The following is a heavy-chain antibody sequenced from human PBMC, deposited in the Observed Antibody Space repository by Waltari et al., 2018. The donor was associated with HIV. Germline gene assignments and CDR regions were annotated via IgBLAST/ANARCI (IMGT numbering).Heavy chain of an antibody. D-gene: IGHD3-22*01. CDR2: ISWNSGSI. CDR1: GFTFDDYA. Sequence: EVQLVESGGGLVQPGRSLRLSCAASGFTFDDYAMHCVRQAPGKGLEWVSGISWNSGSISYAGSVRGRFAISRDNAKNSLYLQMNSLRADDTALYYCAKGVLSSSGRLGYWGQGTLVTVSS. J-gene: IGHJ4*02. V-gene: IGHV3-9*01. CDR3: AKGVLSSSGRLGY.